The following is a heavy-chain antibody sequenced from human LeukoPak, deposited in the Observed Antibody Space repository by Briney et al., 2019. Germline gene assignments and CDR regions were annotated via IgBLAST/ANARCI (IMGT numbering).Heavy chain of an antibody. CDR3: ARARSSYGYGDAFDI. J-gene: IGHJ3*02. Sequence: GGSLRLSCAASGFTFSYYGVHWVRQAPDKGLEWVAFIRYDGSSKYYADSVKGRFTISRDNSKNTLYLQMNSLRAEDTAVYYCARARSSYGYGDAFDIWGQGTMVTVSS. CDR2: IRYDGSSK. CDR1: GFTFSYYG. V-gene: IGHV3-30*02. D-gene: IGHD5-18*01.